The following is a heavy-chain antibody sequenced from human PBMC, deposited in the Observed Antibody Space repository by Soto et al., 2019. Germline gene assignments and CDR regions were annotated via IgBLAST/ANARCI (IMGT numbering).Heavy chain of an antibody. Sequence: QVQLQESGPGLVKPSETLSLTCSVSGVSITTYYWSWIRQPPGKGLELIGYIFYSGSTKYNPSLRSRVTISVDTSKNEFSLKLSSLSAADTAVYYCARRYSSGWEDAFDIWGQGTMVTVSS. J-gene: IGHJ3*02. CDR2: IFYSGST. CDR3: ARRYSSGWEDAFDI. V-gene: IGHV4-59*01. CDR1: GVSITTYY. D-gene: IGHD6-19*01.